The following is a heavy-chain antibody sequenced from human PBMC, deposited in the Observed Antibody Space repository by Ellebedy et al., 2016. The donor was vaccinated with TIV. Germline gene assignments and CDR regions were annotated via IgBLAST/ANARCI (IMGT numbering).Heavy chain of an antibody. V-gene: IGHV1-46*04. Sequence: AASVKVSCKASGYTFTSYYMHWVRQAPGQGLEWMGLINPSGGSTSYAQKLQGRVTMTRDTSTSTVYMELSSLRSEDTAVYYCARRDHTSGAFDIWGQGTMVTVSS. CDR2: INPSGGST. J-gene: IGHJ3*02. CDR1: GYTFTSYY. D-gene: IGHD3-16*01. CDR3: ARRDHTSGAFDI.